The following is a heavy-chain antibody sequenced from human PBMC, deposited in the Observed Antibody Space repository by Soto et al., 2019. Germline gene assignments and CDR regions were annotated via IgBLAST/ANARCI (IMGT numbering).Heavy chain of an antibody. CDR2: IYYSGST. D-gene: IGHD1-26*01. CDR3: ASLVGATRGY. CDR1: GGSISRYY. V-gene: IGHV4-59*01. J-gene: IGHJ4*02. Sequence: SETLSLTCTVSGGSISRYYWSWIRQPPGKGLEWIGYIYYSGSTNYNPSLKSRVTMSVDTSKNQFSLKLSSVTAADTAVYYCASLVGATRGYWGQGTLVTVSS.